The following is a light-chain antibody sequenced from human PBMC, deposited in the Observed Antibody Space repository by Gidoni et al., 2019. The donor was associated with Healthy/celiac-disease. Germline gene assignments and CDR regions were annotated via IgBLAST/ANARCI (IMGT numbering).Light chain of an antibody. J-gene: IGKJ4*01. CDR2: GAS. CDR1: PSVSSSY. Sequence: VLTQSSGTLSLFPGERSTLSCRASPSVSSSYLAWYQQKPGQAPRLLIYGASSRATGIPDRLSGSESGTDFTISISRLEPEDFAVNYCQKYGRSPITFXGXTKVEIK. CDR3: QKYGRSPIT. V-gene: IGKV3-20*01.